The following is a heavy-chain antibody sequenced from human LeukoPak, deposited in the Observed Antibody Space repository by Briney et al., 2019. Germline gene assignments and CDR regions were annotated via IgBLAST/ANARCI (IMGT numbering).Heavy chain of an antibody. CDR3: ARSGATLFAVLDY. Sequence: PSETLSLTCAVSGGSISSGSYYWGWIRQPPGKGLEWIGSIFSSGSTYHNPSLKSRVTMSVDTSKNQFSLRLTSVTAADTAVYYCARSGATLFAVLDYWGQGTLVTVSS. J-gene: IGHJ4*02. CDR2: IFSSGST. V-gene: IGHV4-39*01. CDR1: GGSISSGSYY. D-gene: IGHD2-15*01.